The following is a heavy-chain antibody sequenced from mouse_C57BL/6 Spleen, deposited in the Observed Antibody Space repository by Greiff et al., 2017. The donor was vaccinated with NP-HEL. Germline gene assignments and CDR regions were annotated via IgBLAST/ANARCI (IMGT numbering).Heavy chain of an antibody. Sequence: VQLQQSGAELVRPGASVTLSCKASGYTFTDYEMHWVKQTPVHGLEWIGAIDPETGGTAYNQKFKGKAILTADKSSSTAYMELRSLTSEDSAVYYCTRDGTAMVTTDAMDYWGHRTSVTVSS. V-gene: IGHV1-15*01. D-gene: IGHD2-2*01. CDR1: GYTFTDYE. J-gene: IGHJ4*01. CDR3: TRDGTAMVTTDAMDY. CDR2: IDPETGGT.